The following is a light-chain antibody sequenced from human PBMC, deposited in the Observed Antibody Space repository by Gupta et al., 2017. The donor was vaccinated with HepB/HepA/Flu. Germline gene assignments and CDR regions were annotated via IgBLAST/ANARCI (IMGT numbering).Light chain of an antibody. CDR3: QHYDYSIPLS. Sequence: EIVLTQSPGTLSLSPGERATLSCRASQSFTSGYLAWYQQKPGQAPRLLIYGASSRATDIPDRLSGSGSGTDFTLTISRLEPEDFAVYYCQHYDYSIPLSFGGGTKVEMK. J-gene: IGKJ4*01. V-gene: IGKV3-20*01. CDR2: GAS. CDR1: QSFTSGY.